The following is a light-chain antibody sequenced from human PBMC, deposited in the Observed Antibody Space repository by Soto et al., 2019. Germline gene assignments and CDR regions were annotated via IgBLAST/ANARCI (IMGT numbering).Light chain of an antibody. CDR1: SSNIGSNA. V-gene: IGLV1-44*01. Sequence: QLVLTQPPSASGTPGQRVTISCSGSSSNIGSNAVNWYQQLPGTAPKLLMHSNNQRPSGVPDRFSGSKSGTSASLAISGLQSEDEADYYCATWDDSLNGVVFGGGTKLTVL. CDR2: SNN. CDR3: ATWDDSLNGVV. J-gene: IGLJ2*01.